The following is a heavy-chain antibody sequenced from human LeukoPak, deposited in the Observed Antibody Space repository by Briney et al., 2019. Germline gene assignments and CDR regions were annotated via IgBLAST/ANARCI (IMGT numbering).Heavy chain of an antibody. CDR3: ARGGGGDLDY. V-gene: IGHV3-74*01. Sequence: GGSLRLSCAASGFTFSSHWMHWVRQAPGKGLVWVSRIHRDGSSPSYADSVKGRFTISRDNAKNTLYLQMNSLRAEDTAVYFCARGGGGDLDYWGQGTLVTVSS. CDR1: GFTFSSHW. J-gene: IGHJ4*02. CDR2: IHRDGSSP.